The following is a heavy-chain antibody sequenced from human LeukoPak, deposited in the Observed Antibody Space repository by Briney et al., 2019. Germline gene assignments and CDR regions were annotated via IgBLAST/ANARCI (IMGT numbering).Heavy chain of an antibody. CDR2: TYYRGST. J-gene: IGHJ5*02. CDR1: AGSISSSSYY. Sequence: PSQTLSLTCTVSAGSISSSSYYWGWLRHPPGKGLEGIARTYYRGSTYYNPSPKTRFTISVDTSKDQFSLKLSSVTAADTAVYYCARVSLVVAPPYNWFDPWGQGTLVTVSS. CDR3: ARVSLVVAPPYNWFDP. V-gene: IGHV4-39*07. D-gene: IGHD3-22*01.